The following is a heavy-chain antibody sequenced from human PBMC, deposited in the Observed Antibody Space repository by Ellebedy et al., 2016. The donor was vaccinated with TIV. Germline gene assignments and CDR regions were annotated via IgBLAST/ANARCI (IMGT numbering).Heavy chain of an antibody. V-gene: IGHV3-48*02. CDR3: ARAWTMDY. CDR1: GLPFSTYN. D-gene: IGHD2-2*03. Sequence: GESLKISCAASGLPFSTYNMNWVRQAPGKGLEWVSFINSGSTKIKYADSVKGRFTISRDDAKNSRYLQMSSLRDEYTAVYYCARAWTMDYWGQGTLVTVSS. J-gene: IGHJ4*02. CDR2: INSGSTKI.